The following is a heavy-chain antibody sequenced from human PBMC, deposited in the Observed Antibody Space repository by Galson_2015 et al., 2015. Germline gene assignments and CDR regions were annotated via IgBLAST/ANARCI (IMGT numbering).Heavy chain of an antibody. CDR2: ISSSSATI. D-gene: IGHD2-15*01. Sequence: SLRLSCAASGFTFSSYTISWVRQAPGKGLEWVSYISSSSATIYYADSVKGRFTISRDNAKNSLYLQMNSLRDEDTAVYYCARDPWRRIHKVFYFDYWGQGTLVTVSS. V-gene: IGHV3-48*02. CDR1: GFTFSSYT. J-gene: IGHJ4*02. CDR3: ARDPWRRIHKVFYFDY.